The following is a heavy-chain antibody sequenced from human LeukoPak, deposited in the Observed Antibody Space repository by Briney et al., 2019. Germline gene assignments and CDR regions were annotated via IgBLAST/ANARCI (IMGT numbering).Heavy chain of an antibody. D-gene: IGHD2-2*01. J-gene: IGHJ4*02. V-gene: IGHV3-23*01. CDR3: AKPPGYCSSTSCPWDY. Sequence: GGSLRLSCAGSGSTFSSYAMSWVRQAPGKGLEWVSGISGTGGSTYYADSVKGRFTISRDNSRNTLYLQMNSLRAEDTAVYYCAKPPGYCSSTSCPWDYWGQGTLVTVSS. CDR1: GSTFSSYA. CDR2: ISGTGGST.